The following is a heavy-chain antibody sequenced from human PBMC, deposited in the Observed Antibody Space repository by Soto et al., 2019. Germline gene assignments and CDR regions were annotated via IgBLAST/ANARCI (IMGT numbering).Heavy chain of an antibody. J-gene: IGHJ6*02. CDR2: ISSSGSTI. D-gene: IGHD5-12*01. Sequence: PGGSLRLSCAASGFTFSGYYMSWIRQAPGKGLEWVSYISSSGSTIYYADSVKGRFTISRDNAKNSLYLQMNSLRAEDTAVYYCARVPHNSGYDYGSRYYYYGMDVWGQGTTVTVSS. CDR1: GFTFSGYY. V-gene: IGHV3-11*01. CDR3: ARVPHNSGYDYGSRYYYYGMDV.